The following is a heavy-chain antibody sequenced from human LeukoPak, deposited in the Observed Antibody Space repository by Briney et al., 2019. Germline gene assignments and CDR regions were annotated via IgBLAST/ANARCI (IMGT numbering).Heavy chain of an antibody. D-gene: IGHD2-21*01. CDR2: ILHSGYT. V-gene: IGHV4-39*01. CDR3: ARHRGGGGYHYMDV. J-gene: IGHJ6*03. Sequence: SSETLSLTCTVSGGSLGRSNTYWGWTRQTPGKGLEWLGTILHSGYTYNNPSLKSRVTMSVDSSKNQFSLSLSSVTAADTAVYFCARHRGGGGYHYMDVWGKGTTVIVSS. CDR1: GGSLGRSNTY.